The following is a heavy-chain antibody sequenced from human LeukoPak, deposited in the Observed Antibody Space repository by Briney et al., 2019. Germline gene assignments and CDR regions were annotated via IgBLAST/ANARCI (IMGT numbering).Heavy chain of an antibody. CDR2: ISSSSSTI. V-gene: IGHV3-48*04. CDR1: GFTFSSYA. Sequence: RGSLRLSCAASGFTFSSYAMSWVRQAPGKGLEWVSYISSSSSTIYYADSVKGRFTISRDNAKNSLYLQMNSLRAEDTAVYYCARDRGYDSRSTGWFDPWGQGTLVTVSS. J-gene: IGHJ5*02. CDR3: ARDRGYDSRSTGWFDP. D-gene: IGHD3-22*01.